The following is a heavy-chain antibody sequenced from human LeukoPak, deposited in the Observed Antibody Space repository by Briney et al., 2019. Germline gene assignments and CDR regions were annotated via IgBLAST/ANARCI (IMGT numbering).Heavy chain of an antibody. D-gene: IGHD6-19*01. CDR2: IYPADSDI. J-gene: IGHJ5*02. CDR3: AREQQWLKNWFDP. V-gene: IGHV5-51*01. CDR1: GYSINNYW. Sequence: GESLKISCKGSGYSINNYWIGWVRQMPGKGLEWMGIIYPADSDIRYSPSFQGQVTISADKSISTAYLQWSSLKASDTAMYYCAREQQWLKNWFDPWGQGTLVTVSS.